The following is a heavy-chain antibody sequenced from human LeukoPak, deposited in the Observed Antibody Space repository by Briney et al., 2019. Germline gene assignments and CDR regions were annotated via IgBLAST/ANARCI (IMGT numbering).Heavy chain of an antibody. D-gene: IGHD4-17*01. CDR2: IKSKTDGGTT. CDR1: GFTFSNAW. Sequence: GGSLRLSCAASGFTFSNAWMSWVRQAPGKGLEWVGRIKSKTDGGTTDYAAPVKGRFTISRDDSKNTLYLQMNSLKTEDTAVYYCTSGRGQRYYFDYWGQGTLVTVS. CDR3: TSGRGQRYYFDY. J-gene: IGHJ4*02. V-gene: IGHV3-15*01.